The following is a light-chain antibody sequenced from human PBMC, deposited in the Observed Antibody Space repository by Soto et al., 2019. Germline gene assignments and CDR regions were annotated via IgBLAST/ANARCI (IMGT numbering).Light chain of an antibody. CDR2: AAS. Sequence: AIRMTQSPSSLSASTGDRVTITCRASQGISSYLAWYQQKPGKAPKLLIYAASTLQSGVPSRFSGSGSGTDFTLTISCLQSEDFATYYCQETNYYVFGQGTQLEIK. J-gene: IGKJ2*01. CDR1: QGISSY. CDR3: QETNYYV. V-gene: IGKV1-8*01.